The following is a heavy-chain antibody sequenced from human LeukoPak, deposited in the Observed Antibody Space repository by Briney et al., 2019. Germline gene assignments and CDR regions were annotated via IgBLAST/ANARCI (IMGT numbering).Heavy chain of an antibody. CDR2: IEEDGSVI. J-gene: IGHJ4*02. V-gene: IGHV3-7*01. CDR1: GFGFSNYW. Sequence: GSRRLSCLGSGFGFSNYWMTWLRQAPGEGLEWVANIEEDGSVIYYADSVKGRFTISRDNAKNSVYLQMNSLRVEDTALYYCATGRWFGEFAGSAFEDWGQGTLVTVSS. D-gene: IGHD3-10*01. CDR3: ATGRWFGEFAGSAFED.